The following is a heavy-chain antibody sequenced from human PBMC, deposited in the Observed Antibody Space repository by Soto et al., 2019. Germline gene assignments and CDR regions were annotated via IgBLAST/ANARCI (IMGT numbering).Heavy chain of an antibody. J-gene: IGHJ4*02. CDR1: GFTFSDYY. D-gene: IGHD3-16*02. V-gene: IGHV3-11*01. CDR2: ISSSGSTI. Sequence: PGGSLILSCAASGFTFSDYYMSWIRQAPGKGLEWVSYISSSGSTIYYAVSVKGRFTISRDNAKNSLYLQMNSLRAEDTAVYYCARGPYDYVWGSDPPHFDYWGQGTLVTVSS. CDR3: ARGPYDYVWGSDPPHFDY.